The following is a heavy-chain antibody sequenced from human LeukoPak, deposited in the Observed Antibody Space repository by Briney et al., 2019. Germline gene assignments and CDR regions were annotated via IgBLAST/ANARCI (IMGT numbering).Heavy chain of an antibody. CDR3: AKEPRVATTYGYFDY. J-gene: IGHJ4*02. CDR1: GFTFSSYG. V-gene: IGHV3-30*18. D-gene: IGHD5-24*01. CDR2: ISYDGSNK. Sequence: GGSLRLSCAASGFTFSSYGMHWVRQAPGKGLEWVAVISYDGSNKYYADSVKGRFTISRDNSKNTLYLQMNSLRAEDTAVYYCAKEPRVATTYGYFDYWGQGTLVTVCS.